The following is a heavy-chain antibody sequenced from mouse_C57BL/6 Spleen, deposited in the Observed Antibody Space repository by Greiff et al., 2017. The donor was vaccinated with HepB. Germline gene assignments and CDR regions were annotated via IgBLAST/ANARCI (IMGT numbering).Heavy chain of an antibody. CDR3: ARRGNYEGAWFAY. V-gene: IGHV1-61*01. Sequence: VQLQQPGAELVRPGSSVKLSCKASGYTFTSYWMDWVKQRPGQGLEWIGNIYPSDSETHYNQKFKDKATLTVDKSSSTAYMQLSSLTSEDSAVYYCARRGNYEGAWFAYWGQGTLVTVSA. CDR2: IYPSDSET. D-gene: IGHD2-1*01. J-gene: IGHJ3*01. CDR1: GYTFTSYW.